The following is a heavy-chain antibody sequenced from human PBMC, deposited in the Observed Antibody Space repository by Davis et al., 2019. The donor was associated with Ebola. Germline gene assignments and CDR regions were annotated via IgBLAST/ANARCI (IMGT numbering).Heavy chain of an antibody. CDR2: ISYDGSKT. D-gene: IGHD4-11*01. CDR1: AFTFSDYA. Sequence: GGSLRLSCAASAFTFSDYAMHWVRQTAKGLEWVAVISYDGSKTYYEDSVKGRFTISRDNSKNTVDLQMNSLKTEDTAVYYCTTDPEATVFIRELYYYYGMDVWGKGTTVTVSS. V-gene: IGHV3-30*04. J-gene: IGHJ6*04. CDR3: TTDPEATVFIRELYYYYGMDV.